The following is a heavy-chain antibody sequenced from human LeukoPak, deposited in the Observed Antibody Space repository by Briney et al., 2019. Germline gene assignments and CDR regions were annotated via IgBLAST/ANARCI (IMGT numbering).Heavy chain of an antibody. CDR1: GYSFTSYW. D-gene: IGHD6-13*01. Sequence: KPGESLKISCKGSGYSFTSYWIGWVRQMPGKGLEWMGIIYPGDSDTRYSPSFQGQVTISADKSISTAYLQWSSLKASDTAMYYCARRGRDSSSWFGPRNAFDIWGQGTMVTVSS. V-gene: IGHV5-51*01. J-gene: IGHJ3*02. CDR3: ARRGRDSSSWFGPRNAFDI. CDR2: IYPGDSDT.